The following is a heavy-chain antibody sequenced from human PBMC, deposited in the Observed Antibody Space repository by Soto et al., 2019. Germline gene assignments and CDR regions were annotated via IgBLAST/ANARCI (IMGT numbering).Heavy chain of an antibody. D-gene: IGHD3-22*01. CDR2: IIPIFDTA. Sequence: QVQLVQSGAEVKKPGSSVKVSCKASGGTFSSYAISWVRQAPGQGLEWMGGIIPIFDTANYAQKFQGRVTITADESTSTAYMELSSLRSEDTAVYYCARDGTYYYDSSGSVFYGMDVWGQGTTVTVSS. CDR1: GGTFSSYA. CDR3: ARDGTYYYDSSGSVFYGMDV. V-gene: IGHV1-69*01. J-gene: IGHJ6*02.